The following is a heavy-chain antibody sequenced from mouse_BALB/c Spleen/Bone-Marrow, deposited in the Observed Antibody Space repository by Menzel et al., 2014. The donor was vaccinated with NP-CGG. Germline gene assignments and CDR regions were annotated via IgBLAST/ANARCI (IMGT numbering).Heavy chain of an antibody. J-gene: IGHJ4*01. CDR2: INPSTGNT. CDR3: ARGNYEAMDY. CDR1: GYTFTNYW. V-gene: IGHV1-7*01. D-gene: IGHD2-1*01. Sequence: VKLVESGAELAKPGASVKMSCKASGYTFTNYWIHWVKQRPGQGLEWIGYINPSTGNTEYNQKFKDKATLTADKSSNTAFMQLSSLTSEDSAVYFCARGNYEAMDYWGQGTSVTVSS.